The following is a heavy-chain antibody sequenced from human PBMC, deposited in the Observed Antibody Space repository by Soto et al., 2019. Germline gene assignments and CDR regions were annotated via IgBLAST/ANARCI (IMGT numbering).Heavy chain of an antibody. D-gene: IGHD1-26*01. CDR3: ANYRFAGSNPAGAFEL. CDR1: PITVYNFAA. J-gene: IGHJ3*01. Sequence: EMQLLESGGGLGQPGGSLRLSCVASPITVYNFAAMSWVRQTPERGLEWVSTISGRGDHRYYADSVKGRFTISRDNSKNTLYLQMNGLRLEDTAIYYCANYRFAGSNPAGAFELWGQGTMVSVSS. V-gene: IGHV3-23*01. CDR2: ISGRGDHR.